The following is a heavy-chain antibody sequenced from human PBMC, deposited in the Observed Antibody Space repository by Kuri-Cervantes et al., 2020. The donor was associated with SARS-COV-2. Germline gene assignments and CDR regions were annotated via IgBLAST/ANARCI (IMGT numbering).Heavy chain of an antibody. D-gene: IGHD6-19*01. J-gene: IGHJ4*02. CDR3: AREGIAVAGTFD. CDR1: GYTFTGYY. CDR2: INPNSGGT. V-gene: IGHV1-2*02. Sequence: ASVKVSCKASGYTFTGYYMHWVRQAPGQGLEWMGWINPNSGGTNYAQKFQGRVTMTRDTSISTAYMELSRLSSDDTAVYYCAREGIAVAGTFDWGQGTLVTVSS.